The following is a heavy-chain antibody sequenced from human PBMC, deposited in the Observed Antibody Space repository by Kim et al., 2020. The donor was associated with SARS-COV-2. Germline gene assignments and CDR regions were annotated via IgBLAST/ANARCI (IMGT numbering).Heavy chain of an antibody. CDR2: IYYSGST. Sequence: SETLSLTCTVSGGSISSGGYYWSWIRQHPGKGLEWLGYIYYSGSTSYNPSLKSRVTISVDTSKNQFSLKLSSVTAADTAVYYCARDRVNDILTGYYWIDPWGQGALVTVSS. CDR3: ARDRVNDILTGYYWIDP. D-gene: IGHD3-9*01. CDR1: GGSISSGGYY. J-gene: IGHJ5*02. V-gene: IGHV4-31*03.